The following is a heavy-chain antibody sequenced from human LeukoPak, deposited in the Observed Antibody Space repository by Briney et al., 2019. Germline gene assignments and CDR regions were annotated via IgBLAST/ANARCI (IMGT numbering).Heavy chain of an antibody. J-gene: IGHJ4*02. V-gene: IGHV3-33*07. Sequence: PGRSLRLSCATSGFTFSSYGTYWVRQAPGKGLEWVALIWYDGSKKYYADSVKGRFTISRDKSKNTLYLQMNSLTAEDTAVYYCARDVGNYDSGTSYFDYWGQGTLVTVSS. CDR1: GFTFSSYG. D-gene: IGHD3-10*01. CDR3: ARDVGNYDSGTSYFDY. CDR2: IWYDGSKK.